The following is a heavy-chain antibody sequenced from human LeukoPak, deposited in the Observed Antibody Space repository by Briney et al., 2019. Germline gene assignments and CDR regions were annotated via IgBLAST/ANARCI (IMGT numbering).Heavy chain of an antibody. J-gene: IGHJ6*02. CDR2: ISAYNGNT. Sequence: GASVKVSCKASGYTFTSYGISWVRQAPGQGLEWMGWISAYNGNTNYAQKLQGRVTMTTDTSTSTAYMELRSLRSDDTAVYYCAREPIKRAGYYYYYGMDVWGQGTTVTVSS. CDR1: GYTFTSYG. CDR3: AREPIKRAGYYYYYGMDV. V-gene: IGHV1-18*01.